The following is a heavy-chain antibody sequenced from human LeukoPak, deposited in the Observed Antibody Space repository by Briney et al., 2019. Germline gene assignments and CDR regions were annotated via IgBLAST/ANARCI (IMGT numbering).Heavy chain of an antibody. D-gene: IGHD6-13*01. CDR3: AKAKPYSSSWYWDY. J-gene: IGHJ4*02. V-gene: IGHV3-23*01. CDR2: ISGSGGST. CDR1: GFTFSSYA. Sequence: GGSLRLSCAASGFTFSSYAVSWVRQAPGKGLEWVSAISGSGGSTYYADSVKGRFTISRDNSKNTLYLQMNSLRAEDTAVYYCAKAKPYSSSWYWDYWGQGTLVTVSS.